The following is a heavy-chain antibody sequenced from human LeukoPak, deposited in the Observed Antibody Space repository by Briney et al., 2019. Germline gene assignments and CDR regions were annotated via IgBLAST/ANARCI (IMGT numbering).Heavy chain of an antibody. J-gene: IGHJ4*02. V-gene: IGHV3-74*01. CDR3: AREGLGYSYGY. D-gene: IGHD5-18*01. Sequence: GGSLRLSCAASGFTFSRYWMHWVRQAPGKGLVWVSRVHSDGSSTYYADSVKGWFTISRDNAKNTLYLQMNSLRAEDTAVYYCAREGLGYSYGYWGQGTLVTVSS. CDR2: VHSDGSST. CDR1: GFTFSRYW.